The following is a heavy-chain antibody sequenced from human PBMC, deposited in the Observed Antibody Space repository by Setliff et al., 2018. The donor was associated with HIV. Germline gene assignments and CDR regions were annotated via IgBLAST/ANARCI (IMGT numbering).Heavy chain of an antibody. J-gene: IGHJ6*02. CDR3: ASGFGVVYYYYGMDV. CDR2: INHSGST. CDR1: GGSFSGYY. D-gene: IGHD3-3*01. V-gene: IGHV4-34*01. Sequence: SETLSLTCAVYGGSFSGYYWSWIRQPPGKGLEWTGEINHSGSTNYNPSLKSRVTISVDTSKNQFSLKLSSVTAADTAVYYCASGFGVVYYYYGMDVWGQGTTVTVSS.